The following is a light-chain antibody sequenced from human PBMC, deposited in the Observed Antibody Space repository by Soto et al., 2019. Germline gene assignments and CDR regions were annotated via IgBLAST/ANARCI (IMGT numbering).Light chain of an antibody. CDR3: TSYTTSSTLYV. J-gene: IGLJ1*01. CDR2: EIR. CDR1: SSDVGGYNY. Sequence: QSALTQPASVSGSPGQSITISCTGTSSDVGGYNYVSWYQQHPGEAPKLMIYEIRNRPSGVSNRFSGSKSGNTASLTISGLQAEDEADDYCTSYTTSSTLYVFGTGTKVTVL. V-gene: IGLV2-14*01.